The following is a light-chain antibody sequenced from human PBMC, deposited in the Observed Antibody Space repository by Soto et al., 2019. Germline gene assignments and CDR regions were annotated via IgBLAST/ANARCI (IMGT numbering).Light chain of an antibody. CDR3: ETWDTNTRV. CDR2: LEGSGSY. V-gene: IGLV4-60*02. CDR1: SGHSTYI. J-gene: IGLJ1*01. Sequence: QTVVAQSSSASASLGSSVRLTCTLSSGHSTYIIAWHQQQPGKAPRYLMNLEGSGSYNKGSGVPDRFSGSSSGADRYLTISNLQFEDEADYYCETWDTNTRVFGTGTKLTVL.